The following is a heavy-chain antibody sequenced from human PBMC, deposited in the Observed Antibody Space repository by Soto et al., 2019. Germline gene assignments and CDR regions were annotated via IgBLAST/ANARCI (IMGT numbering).Heavy chain of an antibody. CDR3: ARDRGEYTSSWFWYFSH. CDR1: GASISSFN. CDR2: LNIAGSI. V-gene: IGHV4-4*07. J-gene: IGHJ2*01. D-gene: IGHD6-13*01. Sequence: SETLSLTCSVSGASISSFNWNWVRQPAGKGPEWVGRLNIAGSINYNPSLKSRITMSMDTSKNQISLHLRSVTAADTAIYYCARDRGEYTSSWFWYFSHWGHGTLVTVSS.